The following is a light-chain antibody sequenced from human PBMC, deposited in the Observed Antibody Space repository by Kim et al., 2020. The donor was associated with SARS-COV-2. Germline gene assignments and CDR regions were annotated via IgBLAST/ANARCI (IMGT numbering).Light chain of an antibody. CDR3: QQYGSSPLT. CDR1: ESVRSRN. V-gene: IGKV3-20*01. CDR2: GAS. Sequence: EIVLTQSPGTLSLSPGERATLSCRASESVRSRNLIWYQQKPGQAPRLLIFGASTRAAGIPDRFSGSGSGTDFTLTINRLETEDFALYYCQQYGSSPLTFGGGTKVDIK. J-gene: IGKJ4*01.